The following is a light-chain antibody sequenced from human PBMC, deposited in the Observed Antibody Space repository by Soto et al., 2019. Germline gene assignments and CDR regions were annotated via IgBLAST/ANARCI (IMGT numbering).Light chain of an antibody. CDR3: QQYNKWPQT. V-gene: IGKV1-16*01. CDR1: QGISNY. J-gene: IGKJ1*01. Sequence: IQMTQSLSSLSASVGDRVTITCRASQGISNYLNWYQQKPGKAPKLLIYAASTFQSGVPSRFSGSGSGTEFTLTITSLQSEDFAVYYCQQYNKWPQTFGQGTKVDIK. CDR2: AAS.